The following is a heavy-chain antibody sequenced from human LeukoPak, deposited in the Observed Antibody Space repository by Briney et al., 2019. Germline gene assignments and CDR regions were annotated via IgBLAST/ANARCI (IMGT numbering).Heavy chain of an antibody. CDR3: AITPRGAHPGY. CDR1: GVTFSSYA. CDR2: ISGSGGST. J-gene: IGHJ4*02. V-gene: IGHV3-23*01. Sequence: HTGGSLRLSCAAPGVTFSSYAMSWVRQAPGKGLEWVSAISGSGGSTYYADSVKGRFTISRDNSKNTLYLQMNSPRAEDTAVYYCAITPRGAHPGYWGQGTLVTVSS. D-gene: IGHD1-26*01.